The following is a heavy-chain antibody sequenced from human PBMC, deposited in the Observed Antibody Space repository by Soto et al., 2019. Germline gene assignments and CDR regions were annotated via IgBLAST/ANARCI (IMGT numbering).Heavy chain of an antibody. CDR3: ARVRISHDYVWGSYRSKTYYYYYYGMDV. CDR2: IIPIFGTA. J-gene: IGHJ6*02. CDR1: GGTFSSYA. V-gene: IGHV1-69*06. D-gene: IGHD3-16*02. Sequence: SVKVSCKASGGTFSSYAISWVRQAPGQGLEWMGGIIPIFGTANYAQKFQGRVTITADKSTSTAYMELSSLRSEDTAVYYCARVRISHDYVWGSYRSKTYYYYYYGMDVWGQGTTVTVSS.